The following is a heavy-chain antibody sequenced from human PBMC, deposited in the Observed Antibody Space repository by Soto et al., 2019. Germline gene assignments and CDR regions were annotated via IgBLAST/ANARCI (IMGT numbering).Heavy chain of an antibody. D-gene: IGHD2-21*02. CDR1: GFTFSSYA. CDR2: ISYDGSNK. V-gene: IGHV3-30-3*01. Sequence: GGSLRLSCAASGFTFSSYAMHWVRQAPGKGLEWVAVISYDGSNKYYADSVKGRFTISRDNSKNTLYLQMNSLRAEDTAVYYCARDVEYCGGDCYGGRGFYYYYGMDVWGQGTTVTVSS. CDR3: ARDVEYCGGDCYGGRGFYYYYGMDV. J-gene: IGHJ6*02.